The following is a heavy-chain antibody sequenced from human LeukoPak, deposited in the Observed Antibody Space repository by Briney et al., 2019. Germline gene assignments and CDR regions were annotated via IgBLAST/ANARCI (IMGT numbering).Heavy chain of an antibody. Sequence: GGSLRLSCAASGFTVSSNYMSWVRQAPGKGLEWVSVIYSGGSTYYADSVKGRFTISRDNSKNTLYLQMNSLRAEDTAVYYCARGPVLRYFDWFTPPDYWGQGTLVTVSS. D-gene: IGHD3-9*01. J-gene: IGHJ4*02. CDR2: IYSGGST. V-gene: IGHV3-53*01. CDR3: ARGPVLRYFDWFTPPDY. CDR1: GFTVSSNY.